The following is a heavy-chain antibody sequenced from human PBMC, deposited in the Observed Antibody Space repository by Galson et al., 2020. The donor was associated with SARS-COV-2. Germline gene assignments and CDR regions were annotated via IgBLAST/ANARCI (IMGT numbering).Heavy chain of an antibody. CDR2: IWYDGSKK. J-gene: IGHJ4*02. Sequence: GGSLRLSCAASGFSFSSYAMYWVRKAPGKGLEWLAVIWYDGSKKYYADSVKGRFTISRDNSKNTLYLQMNSLSAEDTAVYFCARPLSTTDGFYFDYWGQGTLVTVSS. CDR1: GFSFSSYA. V-gene: IGHV3-33*07. CDR3: ARPLSTTDGFYFDY. D-gene: IGHD3-10*01.